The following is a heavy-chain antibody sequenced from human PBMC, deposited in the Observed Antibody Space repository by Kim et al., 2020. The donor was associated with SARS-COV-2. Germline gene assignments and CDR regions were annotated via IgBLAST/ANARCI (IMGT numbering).Heavy chain of an antibody. CDR3: ARCIGGGCLLDY. Sequence: YRPSTQGQVTISADQSISTAYLQWSSLKASETAMYYCARCIGGGCLLDYWGQGTLVTVSS. D-gene: IGHD2-15*01. V-gene: IGHV5-51*01. J-gene: IGHJ4*02.